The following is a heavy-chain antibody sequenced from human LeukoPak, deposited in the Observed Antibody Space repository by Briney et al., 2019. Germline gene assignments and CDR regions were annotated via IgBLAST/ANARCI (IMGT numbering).Heavy chain of an antibody. Sequence: ASVKVSCKASGYTFTGYYMHWVRQAPGQGLEWMGWINPNSGGTNYAQKFQGRVTMTRDTSISTAYMEVSRLRSDDTAVYYCARTSNVLRFSPTDWFDPWGQGTLVTVSS. J-gene: IGHJ5*02. CDR1: GYTFTGYY. CDR2: INPNSGGT. D-gene: IGHD3-3*01. V-gene: IGHV1-2*02. CDR3: ARTSNVLRFSPTDWFDP.